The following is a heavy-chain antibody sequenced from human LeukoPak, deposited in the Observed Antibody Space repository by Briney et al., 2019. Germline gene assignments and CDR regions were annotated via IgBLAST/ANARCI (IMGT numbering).Heavy chain of an antibody. CDR1: GFTFSDYY. V-gene: IGHV3-11*04. J-gene: IGHJ4*02. CDR2: ISSSGSTI. CDR3: VRDRDGYNY. D-gene: IGHD5-24*01. Sequence: PGGSLRLSCAASGFTFSDYYMSWIRQAPGKRPEWVSYISSSGSTIYYADSVKGRFTISRDNAQNTLYLQMNSLRAEDTAMYYCVRDRDGYNYWGQGTLVTVSS.